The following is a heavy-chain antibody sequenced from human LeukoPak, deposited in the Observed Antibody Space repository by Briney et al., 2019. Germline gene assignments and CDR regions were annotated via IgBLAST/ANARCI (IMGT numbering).Heavy chain of an antibody. D-gene: IGHD3-9*01. Sequence: SETLSLTCTVSGGSISSYYWSWIRQPPGKGLEWIGYIYYSGSTNYNPSLKSRVTISVDTSKDQFSLKLSSVTAADTAVYYCARDRLVLRYFDWLGLDYWGQGTLVTVSS. V-gene: IGHV4-59*12. CDR3: ARDRLVLRYFDWLGLDY. CDR1: GGSISSYY. CDR2: IYYSGST. J-gene: IGHJ4*02.